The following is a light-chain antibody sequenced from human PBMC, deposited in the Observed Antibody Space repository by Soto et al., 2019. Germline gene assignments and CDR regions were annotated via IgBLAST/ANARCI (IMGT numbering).Light chain of an antibody. Sequence: QPVLTQPPSASGSPGQSVTISCTGTSGDVGAYDYVSWYQQHPGKAPKLLIYEVTKGPLGVPDRFSGSKSGNAASLTVSGLQAEDEADYYCSSYAGSNYPYVFGTGTKLTVL. CDR1: SGDVGAYDY. CDR3: SSYAGSNYPYV. J-gene: IGLJ1*01. V-gene: IGLV2-8*01. CDR2: EVT.